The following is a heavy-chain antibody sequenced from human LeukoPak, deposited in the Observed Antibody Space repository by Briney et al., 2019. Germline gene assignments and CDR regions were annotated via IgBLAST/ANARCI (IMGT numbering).Heavy chain of an antibody. CDR2: IYYSGST. CDR3: ARDHIAAAGYRHFDY. J-gene: IGHJ4*02. D-gene: IGHD6-13*01. Sequence: SQTLSLTCNVSGGSNSSGAYYCSLISQQPGKGKEWIGYIYYSGSTYYNPSLKSRVTISVDTSKNQFSLRLSSVTAADTAVYYCARDHIAAAGYRHFDYWGQGTLVTVSS. CDR1: GGSNSSGAYY. V-gene: IGHV4-31*03.